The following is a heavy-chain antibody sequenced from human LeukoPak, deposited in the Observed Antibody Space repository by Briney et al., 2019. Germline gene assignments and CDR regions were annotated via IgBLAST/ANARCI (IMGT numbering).Heavy chain of an antibody. CDR1: GFTFSSYS. J-gene: IGHJ6*02. Sequence: GGSLRLSCAASGFTFSSYSMNWVRQTPGKGLEWVSSISSSSSYIYYADSVKGRFTISRDNAKNSLYLQMNSLRAEDTAVYYCARLDCSSTSCYQYGMDDWGQGTTVTVSS. D-gene: IGHD2-2*01. CDR2: ISSSSSYI. V-gene: IGHV3-21*01. CDR3: ARLDCSSTSCYQYGMDD.